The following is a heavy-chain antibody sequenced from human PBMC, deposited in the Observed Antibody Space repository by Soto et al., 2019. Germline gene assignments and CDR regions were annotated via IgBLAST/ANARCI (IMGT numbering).Heavy chain of an antibody. CDR2: ISGSGGST. D-gene: IGHD6-13*01. Sequence: GGSLRLSCAASGFTFSSYAMSWVRQAPGKGLEWVSAISGSGGSTYYADSVKGRFTISRDNSKNTLYLQMNSLRAEDTAVYYCAKDFFEQQLVLWYYGMDVWGQGTTVTVSS. V-gene: IGHV3-23*01. CDR3: AKDFFEQQLVLWYYGMDV. CDR1: GFTFSSYA. J-gene: IGHJ6*02.